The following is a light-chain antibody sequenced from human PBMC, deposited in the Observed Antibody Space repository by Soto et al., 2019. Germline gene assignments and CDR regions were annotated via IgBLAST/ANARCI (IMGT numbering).Light chain of an antibody. CDR3: QQHGSSPYT. V-gene: IGKV3-20*01. J-gene: IGKJ2*01. Sequence: EIVLTQPPGTLSLSPGERATLSCRASQSVSSSHLAWYQQKPGQAPRLLIYGASRRATGIPDRFSGSGSGTDFPLTIRRLEPEDFAVYYCQQHGSSPYTFGQGTKLEIK. CDR2: GAS. CDR1: QSVSSSH.